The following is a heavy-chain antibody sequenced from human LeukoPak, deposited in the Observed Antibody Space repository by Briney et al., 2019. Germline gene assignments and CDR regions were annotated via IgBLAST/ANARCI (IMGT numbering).Heavy chain of an antibody. J-gene: IGHJ4*02. CDR3: TRHPAEGDY. CDR1: GFAFSTYW. V-gene: IGHV3-74*01. CDR2: INSDGSNT. Sequence: GGSLRLSCAASGFAFSTYWMHWVRQAPGKGLVWVSRINSDGSNTVYADSVKGRFIISRDNAKNTLYLQMNSLRAEDTAVYYCTRHPAEGDYWGQGTLVTVSS. D-gene: IGHD2-15*01.